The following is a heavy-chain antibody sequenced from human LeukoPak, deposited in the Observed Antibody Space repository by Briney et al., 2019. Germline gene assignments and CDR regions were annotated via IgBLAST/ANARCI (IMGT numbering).Heavy chain of an antibody. D-gene: IGHD3-3*01. CDR2: INPNSGGT. CDR3: ARDGGIFGVVTSFDP. J-gene: IGHJ5*02. Sequence: GASVKVSCRASGYTFTGYYMHWVRQAPGQGLEWMGWINPNSGGTNYAQKFQGRVTMTRDTSISTAYMELSRLRSDDTAVYYCARDGGIFGVVTSFDPWGQGTLVTVSS. CDR1: GYTFTGYY. V-gene: IGHV1-2*02.